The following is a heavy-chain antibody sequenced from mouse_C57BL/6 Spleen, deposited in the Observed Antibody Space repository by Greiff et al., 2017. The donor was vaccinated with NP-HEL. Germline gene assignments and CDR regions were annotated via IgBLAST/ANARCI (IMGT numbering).Heavy chain of an antibody. CDR2: ISSGSSTI. Sequence: DVMLVESGGGLVKPGGSLKLSCAASGFTFSDYGMHWVRQAPEKGLEWVAYISSGSSTIYYADTVKGRFTISRDNAKNTLFLQMTSLRSEDTAMYYCAGGYGSSYGWYFDVWGTGTTVTVSS. CDR1: GFTFSDYG. J-gene: IGHJ1*03. D-gene: IGHD1-1*01. V-gene: IGHV5-17*01. CDR3: AGGYGSSYGWYFDV.